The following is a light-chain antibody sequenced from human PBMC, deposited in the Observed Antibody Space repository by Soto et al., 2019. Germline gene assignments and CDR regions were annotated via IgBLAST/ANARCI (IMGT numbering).Light chain of an antibody. CDR3: LQSYISPLT. J-gene: IGKJ4*01. CDR2: AAS. V-gene: IGKV1-39*01. Sequence: DIEMAQSPCSRCASVGDRVTITCRAGQRISTYLNWYQQKPGKAPKLLIYAASRLQSGVPSKFSGSGSGTDFTLTISNLQPEDFATYYCLQSYISPLTFGGGTKVDIK. CDR1: QRISTY.